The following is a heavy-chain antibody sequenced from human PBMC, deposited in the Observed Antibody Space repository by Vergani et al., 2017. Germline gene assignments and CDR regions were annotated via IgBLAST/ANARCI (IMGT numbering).Heavy chain of an antibody. CDR2: IDYSGST. D-gene: IGHD2-8*02. Sequence: QVQLQESGPGLVKPSQTLSLTCTVSGGSISSGDYYWSWIRQPPGKGLEWIGYIDYSGSTYYNPSLKSRVTISVDTAKNQFSLKLSSVTAADTGVYYCARPSYTQQMTYGWWYFDLRGRGTLVTVSS. J-gene: IGHJ2*01. CDR3: ARPSYTQQMTYGWWYFDL. CDR1: GGSISSGDYY. V-gene: IGHV4-30-4*01.